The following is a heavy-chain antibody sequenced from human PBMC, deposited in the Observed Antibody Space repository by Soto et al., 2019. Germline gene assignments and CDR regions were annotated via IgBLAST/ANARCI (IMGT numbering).Heavy chain of an antibody. CDR3: ARVRPTDYVGNYNNGMDV. V-gene: IGHV1-69*01. J-gene: IGHJ6*02. Sequence: QVQLVQSGAEVKKPGSSVKVSCKASGGTLSNYAFTWVRQAPGQGLEWMGGIIPTFNTANYAQKFQGRVTITADESTSTAYMEVNSLRSEDTAVYYRARVRPTDYVGNYNNGMDVWGQGTTVTVSS. CDR1: GGTLSNYA. D-gene: IGHD4-17*01. CDR2: IIPTFNTA.